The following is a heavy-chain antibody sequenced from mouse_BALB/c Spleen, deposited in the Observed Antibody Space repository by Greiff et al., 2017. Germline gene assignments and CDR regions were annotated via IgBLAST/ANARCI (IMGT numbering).Heavy chain of an antibody. CDR1: GFAFSSYD. CDR2: ISSGGGST. CDR3: ARHRDDYGGFAY. D-gene: IGHD2-4*01. J-gene: IGHJ3*01. Sequence: EVKLMESGGGLVKPGGSLKLSCAASGFAFSSYDMSWVRQTPEKRLEWVAYISSGGGSTYYPDTVKGRFTISRDNAKNTLYLQMSSLKSEDTAMYYCARHRDDYGGFAYWGQGTLVTVSA. V-gene: IGHV5-12-1*01.